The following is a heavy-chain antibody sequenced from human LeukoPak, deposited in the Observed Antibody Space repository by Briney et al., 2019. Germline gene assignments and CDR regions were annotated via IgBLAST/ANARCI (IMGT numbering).Heavy chain of an antibody. CDR1: GFTFSSYS. V-gene: IGHV3-48*02. CDR3: ARVDHYDSSGYYYTDFDY. D-gene: IGHD3-22*01. Sequence: GGSLRLPCAASGFTFSSYSMNWVRQAPGKGLEWVSYISSSSSTIYYADSVKGRFTISRDNAKNSLYLQMNSLRDEDTAVYYCARVDHYDSSGYYYTDFDYWGQGTLVTVSS. J-gene: IGHJ4*02. CDR2: ISSSSSTI.